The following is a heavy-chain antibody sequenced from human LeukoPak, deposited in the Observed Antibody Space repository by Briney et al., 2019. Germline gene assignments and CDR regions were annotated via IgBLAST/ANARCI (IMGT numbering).Heavy chain of an antibody. CDR2: ISYDGSNK. CDR3: AKVVSSGWYYFDY. Sequence: GRSLRLSCAASGFTFSSYGMHWVRQAPGKGLEWVAVISYDGSNKYYADSVKGRFTISRDNSKNTLYLQMNSLGAEDTAVYYCAKVVSSGWYYFDYWGRGTLVTVSS. D-gene: IGHD6-19*01. CDR1: GFTFSSYG. V-gene: IGHV3-30*18. J-gene: IGHJ4*02.